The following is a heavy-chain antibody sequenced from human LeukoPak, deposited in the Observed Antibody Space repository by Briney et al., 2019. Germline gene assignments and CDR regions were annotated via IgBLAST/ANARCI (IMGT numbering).Heavy chain of an antibody. CDR1: GFTFSSYA. J-gene: IGHJ4*02. Sequence: GGSLRLSCAASGFTFSSYAMHWVRQAPGKGLEWVAVISYDGSNKYYADSVKGRFTISRDNSKNTLYLQMNSLRAEDTAVYYRARAKGTAAAAGYWGQGTLVTVSS. D-gene: IGHD6-13*01. CDR2: ISYDGSNK. CDR3: ARAKGTAAAAGY. V-gene: IGHV3-30*04.